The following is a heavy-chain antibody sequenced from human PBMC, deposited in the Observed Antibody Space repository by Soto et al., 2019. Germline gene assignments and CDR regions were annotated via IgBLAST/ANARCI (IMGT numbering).Heavy chain of an antibody. Sequence: QVHLVESGGGVVQPGWSLRLSCADSGFTFTDYGMHWVRQAPGKGLECVAVISYDGSNKNYADSVKGRFTISRDNSKNTQYLQMNSLRAEDTAVYYCAKDTYYHDSSGYYVFDYWGQGTLVTVSS. CDR1: GFTFTDYG. J-gene: IGHJ4*02. D-gene: IGHD3-22*01. CDR2: ISYDGSNK. CDR3: AKDTYYHDSSGYYVFDY. V-gene: IGHV3-30*18.